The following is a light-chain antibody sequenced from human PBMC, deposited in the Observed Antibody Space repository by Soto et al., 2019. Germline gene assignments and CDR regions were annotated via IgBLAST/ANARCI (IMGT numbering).Light chain of an antibody. CDR3: MQATQLPWT. Sequence: DTVMTQTPLSSPVTLGQPASISCRSSQSLVNSDGNTYLSWLQQRPGQPPRLLTYKVSNRFSGVPERFSGSGAGTDFTLKISRVEAEDVGVYYCMQATQLPWTFGQGTKVEI. CDR1: QSLVNSDGNTY. CDR2: KVS. J-gene: IGKJ1*01. V-gene: IGKV2-24*01.